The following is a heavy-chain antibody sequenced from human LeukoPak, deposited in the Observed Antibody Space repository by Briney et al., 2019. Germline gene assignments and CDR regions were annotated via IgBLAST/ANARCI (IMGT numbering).Heavy chain of an antibody. CDR2: ISSSSSTI. CDR1: GFTFSSYS. Sequence: GGSLRLSCAASGFTFSSYSMNWVRQAPGKGLEWVSYISSSSSTIYYADSVKGRFTISRDNAKNSLYLQMNSLRAEDTAVYYCARGGYCSSTSCCYDYWGQGTLVTVSS. CDR3: ARGGYCSSTSCCYDY. V-gene: IGHV3-48*04. J-gene: IGHJ4*02. D-gene: IGHD2-2*01.